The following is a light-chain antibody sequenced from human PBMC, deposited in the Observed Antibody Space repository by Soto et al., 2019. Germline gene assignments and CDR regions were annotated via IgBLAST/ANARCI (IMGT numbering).Light chain of an antibody. CDR3: QQYGSSGRT. CDR1: QSVSSY. J-gene: IGKJ1*01. Sequence: EIVLTQSPATLSLSPGERATLSCRASQSVSSYLAWYQQKPGQAPRLLIYDASTRATGIPARFSGSGSGTEFTLTISSLQSEDFAVYYCQQYGSSGRTFGQGTKVDIK. V-gene: IGKV3-15*01. CDR2: DAS.